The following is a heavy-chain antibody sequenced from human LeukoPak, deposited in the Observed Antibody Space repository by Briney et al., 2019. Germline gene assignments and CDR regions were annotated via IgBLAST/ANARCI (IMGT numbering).Heavy chain of an antibody. CDR2: IHPGDSDT. Sequence: GESLKISCKGSGYSFTSYWIAWVRQQPGKGLEWMGIIHPGDSDTRDSPSFQGQVTISADKSNSTAYLQWSSLKASDTAMYYCASRVVAADAFDIWGQGTMVTVSS. CDR3: ASRVVAADAFDI. J-gene: IGHJ3*02. V-gene: IGHV5-51*01. CDR1: GYSFTSYW. D-gene: IGHD6-13*01.